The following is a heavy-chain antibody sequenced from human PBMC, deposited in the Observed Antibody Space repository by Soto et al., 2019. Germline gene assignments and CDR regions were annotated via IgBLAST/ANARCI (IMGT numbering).Heavy chain of an antibody. CDR2: IYYSGST. V-gene: IGHV4-39*01. D-gene: IGHD3-22*01. J-gene: IGHJ4*02. CDR3: ARHHHYYDSSGYYGEFDY. Sequence: PSETLSLTCTVSGGSISSSSYYWGWIRQPPGKGLEWIGSIYYSGSTYYNPSLKSRVTISVDTSKNQFSLKLSSVTAADTAVYYFARHHHYYDSSGYYGEFDYWGQGTLVTVSS. CDR1: GGSISSSSYY.